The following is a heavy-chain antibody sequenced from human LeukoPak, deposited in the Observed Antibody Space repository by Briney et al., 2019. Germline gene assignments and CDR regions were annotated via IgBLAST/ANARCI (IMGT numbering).Heavy chain of an antibody. CDR2: ISSSGSTI. J-gene: IGHJ5*02. CDR1: GFTFSSYA. D-gene: IGHD3-10*01. CDR3: ARDKDDYGSGNHWFDP. V-gene: IGHV3-21*04. Sequence: GGSLRLSCAASGFTFSSYAMSWVRQAPGKGLEWVSAISSSGSTIYYADSVKGRFTISRDNAKNSLYLQMNSLRAEDTAVYYCARDKDDYGSGNHWFDPWGQGTLVTVSS.